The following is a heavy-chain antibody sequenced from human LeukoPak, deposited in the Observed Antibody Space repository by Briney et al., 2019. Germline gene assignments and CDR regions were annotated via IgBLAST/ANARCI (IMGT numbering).Heavy chain of an antibody. Sequence: SETLSLTCTVSGGSISSYFWSWIRQSPGKGLEWIGYIHYSGSTNYNPSLKSRVSISVDTSKDQVSLKLSSVTAADTAVYYCARRLGGTSTGFDYWGQGTLVTVSS. CDR1: GGSISSYF. J-gene: IGHJ4*02. CDR3: ARRLGGTSTGFDY. D-gene: IGHD2-2*01. CDR2: IHYSGST. V-gene: IGHV4-59*08.